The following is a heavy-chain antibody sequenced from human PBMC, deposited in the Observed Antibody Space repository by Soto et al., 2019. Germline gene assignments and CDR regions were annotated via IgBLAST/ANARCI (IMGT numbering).Heavy chain of an antibody. CDR3: ARAGCSSTSCYTYYYYGMDV. V-gene: IGHV1-69*01. CDR2: IIPIFGTA. J-gene: IGHJ6*02. D-gene: IGHD2-2*02. CDR1: GGTFSSYA. Sequence: QVQLVQSGAEVKKPGSSVKVSCKASGGTFSSYAISWVRQAPGQGLEWMGGIIPIFGTANYAQKFQGRVTITADESTLTAYMELSSLRSEDTAVYYCARAGCSSTSCYTYYYYGMDVWGQGTTVTVSS.